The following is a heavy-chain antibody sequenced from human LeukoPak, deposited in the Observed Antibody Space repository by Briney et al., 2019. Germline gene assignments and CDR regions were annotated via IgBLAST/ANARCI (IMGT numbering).Heavy chain of an antibody. V-gene: IGHV4-31*03. J-gene: IGHJ4*02. CDR2: IYNGRNT. D-gene: IGHD2/OR15-2a*01. Sequence: SETLSLTCTVSGGSISSGDFHWSWIRQHPGKGLEWIGYIYNGRNTYYKPSLKSRVTISVDAPNNQFSLKLSSVTAADTAVYYCAIYFAGAGGRGTWGQGTLVTVSS. CDR3: AIYFAGAGGRGT. CDR1: GGSISSGDFH.